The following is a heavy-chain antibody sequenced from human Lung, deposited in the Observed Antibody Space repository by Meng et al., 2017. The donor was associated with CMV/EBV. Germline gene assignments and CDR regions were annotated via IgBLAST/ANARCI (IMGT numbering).Heavy chain of an antibody. CDR1: GFTLSDFW. V-gene: IGHV3-7*01. CDR2: IKQDGSEK. CDR3: ARDTRWVQDK. D-gene: IGHD5-24*01. Sequence: GEXXKISCAASGFTLSDFWMSWVRQAPGKGLEWVANIKQDGSEKYYVDSVKGRFTISRDNAKNSLYLQMNSLRDEDTAIYYCARDTRWVQDKWGQGTLVTVSS. J-gene: IGHJ4*02.